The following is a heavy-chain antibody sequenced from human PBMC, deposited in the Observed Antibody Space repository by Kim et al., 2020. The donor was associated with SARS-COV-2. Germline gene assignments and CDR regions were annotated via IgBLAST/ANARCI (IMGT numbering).Heavy chain of an antibody. J-gene: IGHJ2*01. D-gene: IGHD6-19*01. V-gene: IGHV1-69*01. Sequence: FQGRVTITADESTSTAYMELSSLRSEDTAVYYCARKSPYSSGWYNWYFDLWGRGTLVTVSS. CDR3: ARKSPYSSGWYNWYFDL.